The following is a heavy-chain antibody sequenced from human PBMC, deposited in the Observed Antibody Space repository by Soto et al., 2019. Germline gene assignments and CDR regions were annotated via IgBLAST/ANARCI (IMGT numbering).Heavy chain of an antibody. CDR3: AKDRWVRQLRSYFDY. J-gene: IGHJ4*02. V-gene: IGHV3-30*18. D-gene: IGHD4-17*01. CDR2: ISYDGINI. Sequence: QVQLVESGGGVVQPGRSLRLSCAASGFTFSSYGMHWVRQAPGKGLEWVAFISYDGINIYYADSVKGRFTISRDNSKNTLYLQMSSLRAEETAVYYCAKDRWVRQLRSYFDYWGQGTLVTVSS. CDR1: GFTFSSYG.